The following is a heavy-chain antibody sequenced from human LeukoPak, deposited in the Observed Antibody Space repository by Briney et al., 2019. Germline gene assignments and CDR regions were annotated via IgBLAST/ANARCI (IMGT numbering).Heavy chain of an antibody. CDR3: AKSPLDIVLVVYAKYYFDY. V-gene: IGHV3-23*01. Sequence: GGSLRLSCAASGFTFSSYAMSWVRQAPGKGLEWVSAIRGGRGSTYYADSVKGRFTISRDNSKNTLYLQMNSLRAAATAVYYCAKSPLDIVLVVYAKYYFDYWGQGTLVTVSS. D-gene: IGHD2-8*02. J-gene: IGHJ4*02. CDR1: GFTFSSYA. CDR2: IRGGRGST.